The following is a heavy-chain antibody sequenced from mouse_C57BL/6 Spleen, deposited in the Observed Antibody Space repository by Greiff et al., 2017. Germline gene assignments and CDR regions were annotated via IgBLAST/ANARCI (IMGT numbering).Heavy chain of an antibody. CDR3: ARGGRTAQATVFFAY. D-gene: IGHD3-2*02. J-gene: IGHJ3*01. Sequence: QVQLKESGAELAKPGASVKLSCKASGYTFTSYWMHWVKQRPGQGLEWIGYINPSSGYTKYNQKFKDKATLTADKSSSTAYMQLSSLTYEDSAVYYCARGGRTAQATVFFAYWGQGTLVTVSA. CDR1: GYTFTSYW. CDR2: INPSSGYT. V-gene: IGHV1-7*01.